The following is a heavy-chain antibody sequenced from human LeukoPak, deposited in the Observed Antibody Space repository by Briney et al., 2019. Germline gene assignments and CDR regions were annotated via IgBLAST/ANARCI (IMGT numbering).Heavy chain of an antibody. V-gene: IGHV3-66*01. CDR3: ARVHGGYPFDQ. CDR2: IYSGGST. J-gene: IGHJ4*02. CDR1: GFTVSRNY. Sequence: GGSLRLSCAASGFTVSRNYMSWVRQAPGKGLEWVSVIYSGGSTYYADSVKGRFTISRDNSKNTLYLQMNSLRAEDTAVYYCARVHGGYPFDQWGQGTLVTVSS. D-gene: IGHD5-12*01.